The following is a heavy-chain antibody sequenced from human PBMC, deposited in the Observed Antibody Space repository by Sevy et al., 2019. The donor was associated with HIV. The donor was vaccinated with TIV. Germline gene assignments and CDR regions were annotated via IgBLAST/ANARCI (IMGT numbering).Heavy chain of an antibody. Sequence: SETLSLTCAVYGGSFSGYYWSWIRQPPGKGQEWIGEINHSGSTNYNPSLKSRVTISVDTSKNQFSLKLSSVTAADTAVYYCARGRTTVTTEYYYYGMDVWGQGTTVTVSS. D-gene: IGHD4-17*01. V-gene: IGHV4-34*01. CDR2: INHSGST. J-gene: IGHJ6*02. CDR1: GGSFSGYY. CDR3: ARGRTTVTTEYYYYGMDV.